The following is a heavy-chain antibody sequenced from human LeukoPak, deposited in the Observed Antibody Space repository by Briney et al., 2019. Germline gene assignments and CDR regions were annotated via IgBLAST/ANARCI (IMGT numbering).Heavy chain of an antibody. J-gene: IGHJ3*02. CDR1: GFTFNNYG. V-gene: IGHV3-33*01. CDR2: LWYDGTNE. CDR3: ARVGSITMVRGVNAFDI. Sequence: GGSLRLSCAASGFTFNNYGMHWVRQAPGRGLEWVALLWYDGTNENYADSVKGRFTISRDNSKNTMYLQMNNLRAEDTAVYYCARVGSITMVRGVNAFDIWGQGTMVTVSS. D-gene: IGHD3-10*01.